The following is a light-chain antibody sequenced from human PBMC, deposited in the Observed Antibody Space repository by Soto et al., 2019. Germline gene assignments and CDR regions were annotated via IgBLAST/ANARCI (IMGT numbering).Light chain of an antibody. J-gene: IGLJ3*02. CDR3: QVWDSSSDHWV. Sequence: SYEVTQPPSVSVAPGQTARITCGGNDIGDKSVHWYQQKPGQAPLLVVYDDTDRPSGIPERFSGSNSGNTATLTISRVEAGDEADYYCQVWDSSSDHWVFGGGTKLTVL. CDR1: DIGDKS. V-gene: IGLV3-21*02. CDR2: DDT.